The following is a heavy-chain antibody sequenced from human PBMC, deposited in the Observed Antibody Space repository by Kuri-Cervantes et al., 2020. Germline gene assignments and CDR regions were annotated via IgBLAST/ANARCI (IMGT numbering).Heavy chain of an antibody. CDR2: IWYDGSNK. CDR1: GFTFSSYA. J-gene: IGHJ6*02. CDR3: AKDGGYSYDYYGMDV. D-gene: IGHD5-18*01. V-gene: IGHV3-30*02. Sequence: GESLKISCAASGFTFSSYAMHWVRQAPGKGLEWVAVIWYDGSNKYYADSVKGRFTISRDNSKNTLYLQMNSLRAEDTAVYYCAKDGGYSYDYYGMDVWGQGTTVTVSS.